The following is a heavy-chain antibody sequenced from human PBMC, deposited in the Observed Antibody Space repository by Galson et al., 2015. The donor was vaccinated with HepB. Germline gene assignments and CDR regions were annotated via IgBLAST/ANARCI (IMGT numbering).Heavy chain of an antibody. CDR2: IRSKANSYAT. V-gene: IGHV3-73*01. J-gene: IGHJ4*02. CDR3: TSGHDKAYYEPPLDY. Sequence: SLRLSCAASGFTFSGSAMHWVRQASGKGLEWVGRIRSKANSYATAYAASVKGRFTISRDDSKNTAYLQMNSLKTEDTAVYYCTSGHDKAYYEPPLDYWGQGTLVTVSS. D-gene: IGHD3-3*01. CDR1: GFTFSGSA.